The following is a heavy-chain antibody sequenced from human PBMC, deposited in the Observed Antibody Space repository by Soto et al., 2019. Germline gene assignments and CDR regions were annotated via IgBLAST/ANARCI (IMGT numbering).Heavy chain of an antibody. CDR3: ARDNEAAAGFDY. V-gene: IGHV1-69*06. Sequence: SVKVSCKASGATFSSYAISWVRQAPGQGLEWMGGIIPIFGTANYAQKFQGRVTITADKSTSTAYMELSSLRSEDTAVYYCARDNEAAAGFDYWGQGTLVTVSS. D-gene: IGHD6-13*01. CDR1: GATFSSYA. J-gene: IGHJ4*02. CDR2: IIPIFGTA.